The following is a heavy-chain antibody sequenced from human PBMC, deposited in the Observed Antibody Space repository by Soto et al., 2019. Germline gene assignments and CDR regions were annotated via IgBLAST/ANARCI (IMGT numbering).Heavy chain of an antibody. V-gene: IGHV4-59*07. CDR3: ARGVGGSGLNWFDP. D-gene: IGHD6-19*01. CDR2: IHYSGSA. J-gene: IGHJ5*02. Sequence: SDALSGTCTFPVSSIMGYYWTWIRQSPERGLEWIGYIHYSGSANYNPSLNSRLTMSVDRSRSQFSMKLASVTAADTAVYYCARGVGGSGLNWFDPWGQGTLVPVSS. CDR1: VSSIMGYY.